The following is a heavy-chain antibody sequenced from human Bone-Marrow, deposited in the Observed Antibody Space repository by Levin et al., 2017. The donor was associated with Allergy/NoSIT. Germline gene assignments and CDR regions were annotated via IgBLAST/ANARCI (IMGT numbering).Heavy chain of an antibody. CDR2: ISGSGGST. CDR1: GFTFSSYA. CDR3: AKDHVPLSAARLSPTAAAGYDY. Sequence: GGSLRLSCAASGFTFSSYAMSWVRQAPGKGLEWVSAISGSGGSTYYADSVKGRFTISRDNSKNTLYLQMNSLRAEDTAVYYCAKDHVPLSAARLSPTAAAGYDYWGQGTLVTVSS. V-gene: IGHV3-23*01. J-gene: IGHJ4*02. D-gene: IGHD6-6*01.